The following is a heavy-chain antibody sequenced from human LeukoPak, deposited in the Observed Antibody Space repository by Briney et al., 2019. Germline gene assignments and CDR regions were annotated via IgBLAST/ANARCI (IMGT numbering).Heavy chain of an antibody. D-gene: IGHD2-2*01. CDR2: ISSSSRNI. CDR1: GFVFSSYS. J-gene: IGHJ4*02. Sequence: PGGSLRLSCAASGFVFSSYSMNWVRQAPGKGLEWISCISSSSRNIYYADSVKGRFTIFRDNAKNSLYLQMNILRDEDTAVYYCAKRVVVPTVTYYFDYWGQGTLVTVSS. CDR3: AKRVVVPTVTYYFDY. V-gene: IGHV3-48*02.